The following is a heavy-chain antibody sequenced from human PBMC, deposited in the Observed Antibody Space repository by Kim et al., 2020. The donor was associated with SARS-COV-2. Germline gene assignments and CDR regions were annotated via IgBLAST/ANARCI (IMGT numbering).Heavy chain of an antibody. V-gene: IGHV3-49*03. CDR2: IRSKAYGGTT. CDR3: TRVGGPYDYVWGSYRPNGMDV. J-gene: IGHJ6*02. D-gene: IGHD3-16*02. CDR1: GFTFGDYA. Sequence: GGSLRLSCTASGFTFGDYAMSWFRQAPGKGLEWVGFIRSKAYGGTTEYAASVKGRFTISRDDSKSIAYLQMNSLKTEDTAVYYCTRVGGPYDYVWGSYRPNGMDVWGQGTTVTVSS.